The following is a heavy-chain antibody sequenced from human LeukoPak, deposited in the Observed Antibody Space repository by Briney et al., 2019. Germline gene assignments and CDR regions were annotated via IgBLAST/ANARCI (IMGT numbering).Heavy chain of an antibody. J-gene: IGHJ4*02. Sequence: PSETLSLTCAVWGRYLRCSNWWSWVRQPPGKGLEWIGEIYHSGSTNYNPSLKTRVTISVDKTKHQFSLKLSSATASHTAVYYCARGADSGYGSGGGDYWGQGTLVTVSS. CDR2: IYHSGST. D-gene: IGHD3-10*01. CDR1: GRYLRCSNW. V-gene: IGHV4-4*02. CDR3: ARGADSGYGSGGGDY.